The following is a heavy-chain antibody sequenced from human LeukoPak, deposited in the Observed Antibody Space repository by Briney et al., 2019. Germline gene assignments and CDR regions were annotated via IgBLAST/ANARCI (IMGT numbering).Heavy chain of an antibody. V-gene: IGHV4-38-2*01. CDR1: GYSISSGYY. CDR3: ARGFRYYYYGMDV. CDR2: IYHSGST. Sequence: PSETLSLTCAVSGYSISSGYYWSWIRQPPGKGLEWIGSIYHSGSTYYNPSLKSRVTISVDTSKNQFSLKLSSVTAADTAVYYCARGFRYYYYGMDVWGKGTTVTVSS. J-gene: IGHJ6*04.